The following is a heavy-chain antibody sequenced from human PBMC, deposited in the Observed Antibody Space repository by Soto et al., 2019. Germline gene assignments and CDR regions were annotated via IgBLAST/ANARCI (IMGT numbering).Heavy chain of an antibody. CDR2: IDPSDSYT. D-gene: IGHD2-15*01. Sequence: PGESLKISCKGSGYSFTSYWISWVRQMPGKGLEWMGRIDPSDSYTNYSPSFQGHVTISADKSISTAYLQWSSLKASDTAMYYCARVLVASRFYYYYGMDVWGQGTTVTVSS. CDR1: GYSFTSYW. CDR3: ARVLVASRFYYYYGMDV. J-gene: IGHJ6*02. V-gene: IGHV5-10-1*01.